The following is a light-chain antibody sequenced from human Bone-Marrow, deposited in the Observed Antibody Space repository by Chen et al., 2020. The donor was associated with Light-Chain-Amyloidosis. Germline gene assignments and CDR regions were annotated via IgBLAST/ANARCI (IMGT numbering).Light chain of an antibody. CDR1: NIGSTS. CDR3: QVWDRSSDRPV. Sequence: SYVLTQPSSVYVAQGQTATIACGGNNIGSTSVHCYQQTPGQAPLMVVYDDSDRPSGIPERLSGSNYGNTATLPISRVEAGDEADYYCQVWDRSSDRPVFGGGTKLTVL. J-gene: IGLJ3*02. V-gene: IGLV3-21*02. CDR2: DDS.